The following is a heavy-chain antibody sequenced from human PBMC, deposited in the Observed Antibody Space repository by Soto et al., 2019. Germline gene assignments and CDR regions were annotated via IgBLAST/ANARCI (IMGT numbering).Heavy chain of an antibody. CDR3: ARGNGVGYYYGMDV. CDR1: GGSISSGGYS. V-gene: IGHV4-30-2*01. Sequence: SSETLSLTCAVSGGSISSGGYSWSWIRQPPGKGLEWIGYIYHSGSTYYNPSLKSRVTISVDRSKNQFSLKLSSVTAADTAVYYCARGNGVGYYYGMDVWGQGTTVTVSS. CDR2: IYHSGST. D-gene: IGHD2-8*01. J-gene: IGHJ6*02.